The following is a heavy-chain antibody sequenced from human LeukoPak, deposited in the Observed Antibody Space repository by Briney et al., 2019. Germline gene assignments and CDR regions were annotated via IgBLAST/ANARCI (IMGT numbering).Heavy chain of an antibody. J-gene: IGHJ4*02. CDR1: GGPISSYY. CDR3: ARDSSLGILGY. V-gene: IGHV4-59*01. CDR2: IYYSGST. D-gene: IGHD7-27*01. Sequence: PSETLSLTCTVSGGPISSYYWSWIRQPPGKGLEWIGYIYYSGSTNYNPSLKSRVTISVDTSKNQFSLKLSSVTAADTAVYYCARDSSLGILGYWGQGTLVTVSS.